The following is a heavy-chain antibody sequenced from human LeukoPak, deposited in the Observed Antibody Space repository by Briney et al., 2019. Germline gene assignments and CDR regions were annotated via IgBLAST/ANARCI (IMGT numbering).Heavy chain of an antibody. CDR1: GGSFSGYY. CDR2: INHSGST. CDR3: ARRHDFWSAGVYYYYGMDV. J-gene: IGHJ6*02. D-gene: IGHD3-3*01. V-gene: IGHV4-34*01. Sequence: SKTLSLTCAVYGGSFSGYYWSWIRQPPGKGLEWIGEINHSGSTNYNPSLKSRVTISVDTSKNQFSLKLSSVTAADTAVHYCARRHDFWSAGVYYYYGMDVWGQGTTVTVSS.